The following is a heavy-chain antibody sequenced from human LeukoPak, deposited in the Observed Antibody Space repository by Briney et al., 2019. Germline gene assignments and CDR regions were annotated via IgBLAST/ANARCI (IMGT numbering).Heavy chain of an antibody. Sequence: PGRSLRLSCAASGFTFSSYAMHWVRQAPGKGLEWVAVISYDGSNKYYADSAKGRFTLSRDNAKSTAYLQMNSLRSEDTAVYYCARNDPDSSEDWGQGTLVTVSS. CDR1: GFTFSSYA. J-gene: IGHJ4*02. CDR2: ISYDGSNK. CDR3: ARNDPDSSED. D-gene: IGHD3-22*01. V-gene: IGHV3-30-3*01.